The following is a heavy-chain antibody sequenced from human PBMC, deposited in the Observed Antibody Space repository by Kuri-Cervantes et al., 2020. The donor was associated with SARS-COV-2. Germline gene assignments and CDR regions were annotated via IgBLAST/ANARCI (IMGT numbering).Heavy chain of an antibody. CDR3: ARYSGYDYQFDY. CDR1: GYTFTSYD. Sequence: SVKVSCKASGYTFTSYDINWVRQAPGQGLEWMGGIIPIFGTANYAQKFQGRVTITADESTSTAYMELSSLRSEDTAVYYCARYSGYDYQFDYWGQGTLVTVSS. CDR2: IIPIFGTA. J-gene: IGHJ4*02. V-gene: IGHV1-69*13. D-gene: IGHD5-12*01.